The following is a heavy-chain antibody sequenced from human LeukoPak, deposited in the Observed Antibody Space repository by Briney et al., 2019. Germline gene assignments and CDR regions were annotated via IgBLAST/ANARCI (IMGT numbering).Heavy chain of an antibody. D-gene: IGHD2-21*02. J-gene: IGHJ4*02. CDR2: ISAYNGNT. CDR3: ARLVTAQRPFDY. V-gene: IGHV1-18*01. Sequence: MGWISAYNGNTNYAQKLQGRVTMTTDTSTSTAYMELRSLRSDDTAVYYCARLVTAQRPFDYWGQGTLVTVSS.